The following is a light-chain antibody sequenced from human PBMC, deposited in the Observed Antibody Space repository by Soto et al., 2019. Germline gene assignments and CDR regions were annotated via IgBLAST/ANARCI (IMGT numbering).Light chain of an antibody. CDR1: QTVSSY. V-gene: IGKV3-11*01. CDR3: QQRSNWPPFT. Sequence: EFVLTQYPGTMSLSPGERCTLSSRASQTVSSYLAWYQQKPGQAPRLLIYDASNRATGIPARFSGSGSGTDFTLTISSLEPEDFAVYYCQQRSNWPPFTFGQGTRLEIK. J-gene: IGKJ5*01. CDR2: DAS.